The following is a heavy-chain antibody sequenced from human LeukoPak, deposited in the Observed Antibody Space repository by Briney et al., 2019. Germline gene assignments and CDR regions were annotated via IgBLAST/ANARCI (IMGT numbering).Heavy chain of an antibody. J-gene: IGHJ4*02. CDR3: ARESSYTFDY. Sequence: GGSLRLSCAASGFTFGSYNMNWVRQAPGKGLEWVSSISSSSSYINYADSVKGRLTISRDNAKKSLYLQMNSLKDEDTAVYYCARESSYTFDYWGQGALVTVSS. V-gene: IGHV3-21*01. CDR2: ISSSSSYI. D-gene: IGHD3-10*01. CDR1: GFTFGSYN.